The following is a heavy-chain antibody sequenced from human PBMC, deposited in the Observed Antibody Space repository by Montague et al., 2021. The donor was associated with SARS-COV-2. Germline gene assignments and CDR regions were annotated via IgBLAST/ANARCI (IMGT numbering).Heavy chain of an antibody. J-gene: IGHJ3*02. CDR2: INQDGTS. V-gene: IGHV4-34*01. D-gene: IGHD3-9*01. CDR3: ARGRPVRMTMRHFERTSSGALDM. CDR1: RGSFSNYY. Sequence: SETLSLTCAVSRGSFSNYYWTWVRQAPGKGLIWTGEINQDGTSNYNPSLKSRVTLSIDTSKNQISLKATSVTAGDTAVYYCARGRPVRMTMRHFERTSSGALDMWGQGTPVIVSS.